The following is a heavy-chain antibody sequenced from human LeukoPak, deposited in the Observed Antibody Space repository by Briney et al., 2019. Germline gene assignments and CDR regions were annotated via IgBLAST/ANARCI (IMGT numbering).Heavy chain of an antibody. CDR2: VIPILGIA. D-gene: IGHD5-12*01. V-gene: IGHV1-69*04. CDR3: ARDLDVSGYSGYEVNDY. Sequence: GASVKVSCKASGYPFANFAISWVRQAPGQGLEWMGRVIPILGIANYAQKFQGRVTITADKSTSAAYMELSSLRSEDTAVYYCARDLDVSGYSGYEVNDYWGQGTLVTVSS. CDR1: GYPFANFA. J-gene: IGHJ4*02.